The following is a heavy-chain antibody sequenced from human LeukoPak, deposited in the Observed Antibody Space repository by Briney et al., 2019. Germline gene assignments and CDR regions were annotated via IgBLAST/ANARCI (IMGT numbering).Heavy chain of an antibody. D-gene: IGHD2-15*01. Sequence: GGSLRLSCAASGFTFSSYAMHWVRQAPGKGLEYVSAISSNGGSTYYANSVKGRFTVSRDNSKNTLYLQMGSLRAEDMAVYYCARDYCSGGSCYSFDGWGQGTLVTVSS. CDR3: ARDYCSGGSCYSFDG. J-gene: IGHJ4*02. CDR1: GFTFSSYA. CDR2: ISSNGGST. V-gene: IGHV3-64*01.